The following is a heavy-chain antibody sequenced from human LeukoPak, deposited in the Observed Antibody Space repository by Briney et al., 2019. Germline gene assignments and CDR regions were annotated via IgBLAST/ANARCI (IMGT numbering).Heavy chain of an antibody. CDR1: GDSISSGDYY. D-gene: IGHD3-22*01. Sequence: SETLSLTCTVSGDSISSGDYYWSWVRQPAGKGLEWIVRISSSGSTNYNPSLKSRVTISVDTSKNQSSLKLSSVTAADTAVYFCARGPYSYDSSGAFDIWGQGTMVTVSS. CDR2: ISSSGST. J-gene: IGHJ3*02. V-gene: IGHV4-61*02. CDR3: ARGPYSYDSSGAFDI.